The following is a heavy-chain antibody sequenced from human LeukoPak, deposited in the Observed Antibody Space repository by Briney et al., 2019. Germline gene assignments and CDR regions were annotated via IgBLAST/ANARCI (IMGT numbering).Heavy chain of an antibody. J-gene: IGHJ4*01. D-gene: IGHD5-24*01. CDR1: GGSISSSSYY. V-gene: IGHV4-39*07. CDR3: GAMVEMASNSF. CDR2: IYYSGST. Sequence: PSETLSLTCTVSGGSISSSSYYWGWIRQPPGKGLEWIGSIYYSGSTNYNPSLKSRVTISVDTSKNQFSLKLSSVTAADTAVYYWGAMVEMASNSFWGQGNPGHRLL.